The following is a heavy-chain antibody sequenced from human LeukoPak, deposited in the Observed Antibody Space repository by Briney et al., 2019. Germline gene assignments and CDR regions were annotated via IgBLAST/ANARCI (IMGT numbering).Heavy chain of an antibody. V-gene: IGHV3-23*01. D-gene: IGHD6-19*01. CDR2: ISGSGDRI. Sequence: GGSLRLSCAASGFTFSTYAMSWVRQAPGKGPEWVSGISGSGDRIYYADSVKGRFSISRDNSKNTLYLQMNSLRDGDTAVYCCAKDPYSTGLYQGYYFDYWGQGTLVTVSS. J-gene: IGHJ4*02. CDR3: AKDPYSTGLYQGYYFDY. CDR1: GFTFSTYA.